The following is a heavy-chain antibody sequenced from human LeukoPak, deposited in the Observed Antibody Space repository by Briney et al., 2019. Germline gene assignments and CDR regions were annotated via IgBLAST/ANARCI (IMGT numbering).Heavy chain of an antibody. V-gene: IGHV3-23*01. CDR2: ITVSGGST. CDR1: GFTCSSYA. Sequence: GGSLRLSCAASGFTCSSYAMSWVRQAPGKGLEWVSAITVSGGSTYYADSVKGRFTISRDNSKNTLYLQMNSLRAEDTAVYYCARDEPGYCSSTSCPYLGMDVWGQGTTVTVSS. J-gene: IGHJ6*02. CDR3: ARDEPGYCSSTSCPYLGMDV. D-gene: IGHD2-2*01.